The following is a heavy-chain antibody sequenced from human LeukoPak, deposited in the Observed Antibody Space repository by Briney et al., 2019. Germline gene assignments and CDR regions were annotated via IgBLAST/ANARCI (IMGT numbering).Heavy chain of an antibody. Sequence: GGSLRLSCAASGFTFSSYWMTWVRQAPGKGLEWVAIIKKDGGAKYYVDSVRGRFTISRDNAENSLYLQLNSLRAEDTAVYYCARGSGWAFDIWGQGTMVTVSS. J-gene: IGHJ3*02. D-gene: IGHD6-19*01. CDR1: GFTFSSYW. CDR2: IKKDGGAK. V-gene: IGHV3-7*04. CDR3: ARGSGWAFDI.